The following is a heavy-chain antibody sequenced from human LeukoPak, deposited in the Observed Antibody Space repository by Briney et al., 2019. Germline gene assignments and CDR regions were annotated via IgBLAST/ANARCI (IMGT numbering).Heavy chain of an antibody. D-gene: IGHD4-17*01. Sequence: VASLRLSCVASGFTFSDHFLSWIRQAPGKGLEWVAYIHGSSNPTYYAESVEGRFTISRDNAKNSVYLQMNSLRAEDTAIYYCARGHYGLDYWGQGTLVTVSS. CDR2: IHGSSNPT. CDR1: GFTFSDHF. V-gene: IGHV3-11*04. J-gene: IGHJ4*02. CDR3: ARGHYGLDY.